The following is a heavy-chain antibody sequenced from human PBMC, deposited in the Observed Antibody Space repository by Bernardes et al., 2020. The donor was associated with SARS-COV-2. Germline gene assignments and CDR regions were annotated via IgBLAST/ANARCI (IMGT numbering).Heavy chain of an antibody. V-gene: IGHV5-51*01. CDR1: GYSFTSYW. D-gene: IGHD3-3*01. CDR2: IYPGDSAT. Sequence: GESLKISCKGSGYSFTSYWIGWVRQMPGKGLEWMGIIYPGDSATRYSPSVQGQVTISADKSISTAYLQWSSLKASDTAMYYCARQAGEGSRTSFTGYRGGLSGYHFYGMDVWGQGTTVTVSS. CDR3: ARQAGEGSRTSFTGYRGGLSGYHFYGMDV. J-gene: IGHJ6*02.